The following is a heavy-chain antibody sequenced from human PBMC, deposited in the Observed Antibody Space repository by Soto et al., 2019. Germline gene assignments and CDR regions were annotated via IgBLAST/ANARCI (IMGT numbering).Heavy chain of an antibody. D-gene: IGHD5-18*01. CDR3: AREITTEQLWRLGYGMDV. J-gene: IGHJ6*02. V-gene: IGHV3-30-3*01. CDR1: GFTFSSYA. CDR2: ISYDGSNK. Sequence: GGSLRLSCAASGFTFSSYAMHWVRQAPGKGLEWVAVISYDGSNKYYADSVKGRFTISRDNSKNTLYLQMNSLRAEDTAVYYCAREITTEQLWRLGYGMDVWGQGTTVTVS.